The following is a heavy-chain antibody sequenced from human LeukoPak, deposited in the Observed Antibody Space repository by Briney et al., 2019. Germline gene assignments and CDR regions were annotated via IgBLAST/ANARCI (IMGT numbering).Heavy chain of an antibody. D-gene: IGHD5-18*01. CDR2: IYYSGST. CDR1: GDSISSYY. CDR3: ARHRADTAMHIDY. Sequence: SETLSLTCTVSGDSISSYYWSWIRQPPGKGLEWIGYIYYSGSTNYNPSLKSRVTISVDTSKNQFSLKLSSVTAADTAVYYCARHRADTAMHIDYWGQGTLVTVSS. V-gene: IGHV4-59*08. J-gene: IGHJ4*02.